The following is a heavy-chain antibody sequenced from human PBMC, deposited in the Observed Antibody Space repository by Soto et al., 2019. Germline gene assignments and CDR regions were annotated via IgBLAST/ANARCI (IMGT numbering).Heavy chain of an antibody. CDR2: TSYDGSNK. Sequence: SGGGVVQPGTCLRLSCVGSGFTFRSYVIHWVRQAPGKGMEWVALTSYDGSNKYYDDSVKGRFTISRDNSRNTVDLQMDSLRLEDTALYYCARWGTTGGLDVWGQGTLVSVSS. CDR1: GFTFRSYV. D-gene: IGHD3-16*01. J-gene: IGHJ4*02. V-gene: IGHV3-30*19. CDR3: ARWGTTGGLDV.